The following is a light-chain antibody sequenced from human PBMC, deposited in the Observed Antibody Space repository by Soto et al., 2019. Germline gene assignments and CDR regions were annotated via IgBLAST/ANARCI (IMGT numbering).Light chain of an antibody. J-gene: IGLJ1*01. Sequence: QSVLTQPASVSGSPGQSITIACTGINTDVENYNFVSWYQQHPGKAPKLMIYEDYKRPSGVSSRFSGSKSGNTASLTISGLQAEDEADYYCSSYTSSSTLFGTGTKVNVL. V-gene: IGLV2-14*02. CDR3: SSYTSSSTL. CDR1: NTDVENYNF. CDR2: EDY.